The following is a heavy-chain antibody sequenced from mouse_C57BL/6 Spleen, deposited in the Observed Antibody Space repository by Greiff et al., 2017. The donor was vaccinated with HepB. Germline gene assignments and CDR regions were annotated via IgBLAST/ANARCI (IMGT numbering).Heavy chain of an antibody. V-gene: IGHV2-5*01. Sequence: LQESGPGLVQPSQSLSITCTVSGFSLTSYGVHWVRQSPGKGLEWLGVIWRGGSTDYNAAFMSRLSITKDNSKSQVFFKMNSLQADDTAIYYCAKKGDYYGSSYEAWFAYWGQGTLVTVSA. CDR3: AKKGDYYGSSYEAWFAY. D-gene: IGHD1-1*01. CDR1: GFSLTSYG. CDR2: IWRGGST. J-gene: IGHJ3*01.